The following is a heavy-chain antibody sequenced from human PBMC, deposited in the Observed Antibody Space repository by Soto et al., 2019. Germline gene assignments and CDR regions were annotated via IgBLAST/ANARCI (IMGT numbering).Heavy chain of an antibody. V-gene: IGHV5-51*01. CDR2: IYPGDSDT. Sequence: GESLKISCKGSGYSFTSYWIGWVRQMPGKGLEWMGIIYPGDSDTRYSPSFQGQVTISADKSISTAYLQWSSLKVSDTAMYYCARSAYCGGDCYPPDFDCWGQGTLVTVSS. D-gene: IGHD2-21*02. CDR3: ARSAYCGGDCYPPDFDC. J-gene: IGHJ4*02. CDR1: GYSFTSYW.